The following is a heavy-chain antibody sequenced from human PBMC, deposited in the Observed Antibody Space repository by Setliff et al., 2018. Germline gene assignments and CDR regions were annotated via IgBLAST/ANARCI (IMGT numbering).Heavy chain of an antibody. CDR2: INHSGST. CDR3: AKVITVFGVVIMENWLDP. J-gene: IGHJ5*02. Sequence: SETLSLTCSVYGASFNTYYWGWVRQPPGKGLDWIGEINHSGSTNYIPSLKSRLTMSVDTSKNQFSLKLSSVTAADTAVYYCAKVITVFGVVIMENWLDPWGQGTLVTVSS. V-gene: IGHV4-34*10. CDR1: GASFNTYY. D-gene: IGHD3-3*01.